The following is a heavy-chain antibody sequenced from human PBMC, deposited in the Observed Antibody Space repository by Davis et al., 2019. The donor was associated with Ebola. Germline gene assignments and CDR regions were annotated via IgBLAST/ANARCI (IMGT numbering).Heavy chain of an antibody. J-gene: IGHJ4*02. Sequence: MPSETLSLTCAASGGSISSSNWWSWVRQPPGKGLEWIGEVYHSGSTNYNPSLKSRVTISVDTSKNQFSLMLNSVTAADSAVYFCARSRGYDYYFDFWGQGTLVTVSP. CDR2: VYHSGST. D-gene: IGHD5-12*01. V-gene: IGHV4-4*02. CDR1: GGSISSSNW. CDR3: ARSRGYDYYFDF.